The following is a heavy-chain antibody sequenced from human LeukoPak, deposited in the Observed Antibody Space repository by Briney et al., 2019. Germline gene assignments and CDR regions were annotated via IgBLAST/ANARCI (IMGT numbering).Heavy chain of an antibody. CDR1: GFTFSSYA. CDR3: ARGTPSSSGWLYYGMDV. J-gene: IGHJ6*02. CDR2: ISYDGSNK. Sequence: GGSLRLSCAASGFTFSSYAMHWVRQASGKGLEWVAVISYDGSNKYYADSEKGRFTISRDNSKNTLYLQMNSLRAEDTAVYYCARGTPSSSGWLYYGMDVWGQGTTVTVSS. V-gene: IGHV3-30-3*01. D-gene: IGHD6-19*01.